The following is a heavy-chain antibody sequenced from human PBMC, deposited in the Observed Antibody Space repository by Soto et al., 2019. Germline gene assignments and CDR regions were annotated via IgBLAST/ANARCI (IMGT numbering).Heavy chain of an antibody. Sequence: QVQLVESGGGLVKPGGSLRLSCAVSGFTVSDHYMTWIRQAPGKGLEWVSYISGSGTYTNYADSVKGRFIISRDIAXXXXXLXXXXLXXXXXXXXXXXXXSGWRQVVGYKYGLDVWGQGTALTVSS. J-gene: IGHJ6*02. CDR3: XXXSGWRQVVGYKYGLDV. CDR2: ISGSGTYT. V-gene: IGHV3-11*05. CDR1: GFTVSDHY. D-gene: IGHD3-22*01.